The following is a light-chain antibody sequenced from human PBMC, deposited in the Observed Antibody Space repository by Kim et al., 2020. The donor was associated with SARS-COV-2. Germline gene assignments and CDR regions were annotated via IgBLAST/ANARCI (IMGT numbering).Light chain of an antibody. CDR2: VNSDGSH. V-gene: IGLV4-69*01. J-gene: IGLJ2*01. CDR1: SGHSSYR. Sequence: ASVKLTCTLSSGHSSYRIAGHQQQPEKGPRFLMKVNSDGSHRKGDGIPDRFSGSSSGAERYLTISSLQSEDEADYYCQTWGTGIGVFGGGTQLTVL. CDR3: QTWGTGIGV.